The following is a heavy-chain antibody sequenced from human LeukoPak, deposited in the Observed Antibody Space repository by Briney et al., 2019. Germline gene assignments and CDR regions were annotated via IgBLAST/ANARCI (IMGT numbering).Heavy chain of an antibody. V-gene: IGHV3-23*01. CDR3: AKYSLGEFHY. Sequence: PGGSLRLSGALSGFTLSRDAISWVRPAPGQGREWVSAMSGSVGSTYYTDSVKGRFTLSRDTSKNTLYLQVNRLRAEDTGVYFCAKYSLGEFHYGGQGTLVTVSS. J-gene: IGHJ4*02. CDR1: GFTLSRDA. D-gene: IGHD2-21*01. CDR2: MSGSVGST.